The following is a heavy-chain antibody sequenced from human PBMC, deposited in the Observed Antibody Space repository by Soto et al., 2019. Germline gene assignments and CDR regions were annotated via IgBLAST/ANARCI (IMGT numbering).Heavy chain of an antibody. CDR1: GYSFTSYW. CDR2: IDPSNSYT. CDR3: ARRRYFGAFDI. J-gene: IGHJ3*02. V-gene: IGHV5-10-1*01. D-gene: IGHD1-26*01. Sequence: GESLKISCQGSGYSFTSYWITWVRQMPGKGIEWMGRIDPSNSYTNYSPSFQDHVTISADKSISTAYLQWSSLKASDTAMYYCARRRYFGAFDIWGQGTMVTVS.